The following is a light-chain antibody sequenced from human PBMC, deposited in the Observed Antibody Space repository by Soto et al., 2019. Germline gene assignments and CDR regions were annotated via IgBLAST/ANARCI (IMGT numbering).Light chain of an antibody. CDR1: QSVLYSSNNKNY. Sequence: DIVMTQSPDSLAVSLGERATINCKSSQSVLYSSNNKNYLAWYQQKPGQPPKLLIYWASTRESGVPDRFSGSGSRTDVTLTISSLQAEDVAVYYCQQYYSTPLTFGPGTKVDIK. V-gene: IGKV4-1*01. CDR2: WAS. CDR3: QQYYSTPLT. J-gene: IGKJ3*01.